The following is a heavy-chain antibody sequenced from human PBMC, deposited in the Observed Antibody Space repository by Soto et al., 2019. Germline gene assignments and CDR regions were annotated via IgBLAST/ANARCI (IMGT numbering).Heavy chain of an antibody. CDR2: ISESGTTI. J-gene: IGHJ4*02. Sequence: QVHLMESGGGLVKPGGSLRLSCAASGFAFSAYYMSWISQAPGKGLEWLSYISESGTTIYYADSVKGRFTISRDNAKNSLYLQMNSLRAEDTAVYYCTRSDYDSSGYTDYWGQGTLVTVSS. CDR3: TRSDYDSSGYTDY. CDR1: GFAFSAYY. D-gene: IGHD3-22*01. V-gene: IGHV3-11*01.